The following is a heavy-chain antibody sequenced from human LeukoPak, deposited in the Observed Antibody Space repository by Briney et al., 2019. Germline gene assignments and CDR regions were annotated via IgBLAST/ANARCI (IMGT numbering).Heavy chain of an antibody. V-gene: IGHV4-34*01. CDR2: IHHSGTT. J-gene: IGHJ6*03. CDR3: ARGRKVSGVRRINWARHENYFFYYIDV. CDR1: GGSFSDSY. D-gene: IGHD1-14*01. Sequence: PSETLSLTCAVYGGSFSDSYWTWIRQRPGKGLEWLGEIHHSGTTNFNPSLQSRVSISVDTAKNQFFLRVASMTAADTALYYCARGRKVSGVRRINWARHENYFFYYIDVWGKGTSVSVSS.